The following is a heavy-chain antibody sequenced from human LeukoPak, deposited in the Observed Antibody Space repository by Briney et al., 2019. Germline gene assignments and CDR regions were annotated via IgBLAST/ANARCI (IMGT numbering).Heavy chain of an antibody. Sequence: ASVKVSCKACGYTFTGYYMHWVRQAPGQGLEWMGRINPNSGGTNYAQKFQGRVTMTRDTSISTAYMELSRLRSDDTAVYYCARDSGDGYKRNPIAYWGQGTLVTVSS. J-gene: IGHJ4*02. CDR3: ARDSGDGYKRNPIAY. V-gene: IGHV1-2*06. CDR1: GYTFTGYY. CDR2: INPNSGGT. D-gene: IGHD5-24*01.